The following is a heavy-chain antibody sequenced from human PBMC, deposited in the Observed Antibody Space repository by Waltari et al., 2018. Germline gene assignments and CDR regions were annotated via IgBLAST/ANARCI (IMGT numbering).Heavy chain of an antibody. J-gene: IGHJ4*02. CDR2: SNPKNGDT. Sequence: QVQLVQSGTEVKKPGASVKVSCQASGYSFTDYHLHWVRQTPGQGLEWLGGSNPKNGDTGYAQNFLGRVTMTRDTSINTVYMDLSGLRSDDTAVFYCARDPGPIVGAPDYWGQGTLVTVSS. D-gene: IGHD1-26*01. CDR3: ARDPGPIVGAPDY. CDR1: GYSFTDYH. V-gene: IGHV1-2*02.